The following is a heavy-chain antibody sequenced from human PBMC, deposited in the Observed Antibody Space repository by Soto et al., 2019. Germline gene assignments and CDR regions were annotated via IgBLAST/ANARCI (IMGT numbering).Heavy chain of an antibody. CDR3: AKATATGGGAFDL. J-gene: IGHJ3*01. CDR2: ILVDGRT. Sequence: PGGSLRLSCAASGFPCGSYDMTWVRQAPGKGLEWVSTILVDGRTFYVDSVKGRFTISRDNSRNTVYLQMNGLTAGDTALYYCAKATATGGGAFDLCGQGXMVTV. CDR1: GFPCGSYD. V-gene: IGHV3-23*01. D-gene: IGHD2-8*02.